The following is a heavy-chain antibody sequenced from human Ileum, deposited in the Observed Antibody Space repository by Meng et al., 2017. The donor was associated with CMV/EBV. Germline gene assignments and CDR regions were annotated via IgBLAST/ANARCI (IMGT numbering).Heavy chain of an antibody. CDR2: SNTDGTTI. J-gene: IGHJ4*02. CDR1: GFTFSTYW. D-gene: IGHD2-2*01. Sequence: EVNLVESXXXXVXXAGPLTCTFAASGFTFSTYWMHWVRQPPGKGLVWVSSSNTDGTTINYADSVKGRFTISRDNAENTLYLQMNSLSAEDTAAYYCVRSSSTWHTPPFDFWGQGALVTVSS. CDR3: VRSSSTWHTPPFDF. V-gene: IGHV3-74*01.